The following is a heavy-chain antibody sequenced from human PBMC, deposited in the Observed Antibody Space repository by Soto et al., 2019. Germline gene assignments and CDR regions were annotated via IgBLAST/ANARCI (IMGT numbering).Heavy chain of an antibody. V-gene: IGHV1-46*01. CDR2: INPTSVRT. D-gene: IGHD1-7*01. J-gene: IGHJ4*02. Sequence: GASVKVSCKASGYTFISYHMHWVRQAPGQGLEWVGVINPTSVRTTYAQTFQGRVTITMDTSASTVYMELSSLRSEDTAFYYCARSRNYADYVEHWGQGTLVTVSS. CDR1: GYTFISYH. CDR3: ARSRNYADYVEH.